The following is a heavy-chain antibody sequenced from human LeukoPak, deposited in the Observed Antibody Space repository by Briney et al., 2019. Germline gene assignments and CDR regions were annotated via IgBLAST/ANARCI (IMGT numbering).Heavy chain of an antibody. V-gene: IGHV3-7*01. CDR1: GFTFTNYW. D-gene: IGHD3-10*01. CDR2: INENGSRK. J-gene: IGHJ4*02. CDR3: ARDGRRSYYEY. Sequence: GGSLRLSCAASGFTFTNYWMTWVRQAPGKGPECVSNINENGSRKKYVNSVKGRFTISRDNTKNSLYLQMDSLRAEDTAIYLCARDGRRSYYEYWGQGAPVTV.